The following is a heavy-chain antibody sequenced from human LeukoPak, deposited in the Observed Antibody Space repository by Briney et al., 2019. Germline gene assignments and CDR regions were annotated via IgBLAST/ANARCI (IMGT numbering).Heavy chain of an antibody. CDR2: ISYDGSNK. Sequence: PGGSLRLSCAASGFTFSSYGMHWVRQAPGKGLEWVAVISYDGSNKYYADSVKGRFTISRDNSKNTLYLQMNSLRAEDTAVYYCAKDLEEQWLVRKAFDIWGQGTMVTVSS. CDR1: GFTFSSYG. V-gene: IGHV3-30*18. J-gene: IGHJ3*02. D-gene: IGHD6-19*01. CDR3: AKDLEEQWLVRKAFDI.